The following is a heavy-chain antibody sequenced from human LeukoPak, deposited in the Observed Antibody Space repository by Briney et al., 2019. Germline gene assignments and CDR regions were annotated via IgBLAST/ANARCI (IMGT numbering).Heavy chain of an antibody. Sequence: GGSLRLSCAASGFTFSNYAINWVRQAPGKGLEWVSSVSAGGVSTYYADSVKGRFTTSRDNSKNTLYLQMNSLRAEDTAVYYCAKVQITADVYYFDYWGPGNPGHRLL. CDR3: AKVQITADVYYFDY. D-gene: IGHD7-27*01. CDR1: GFTFSNYA. V-gene: IGHV3-23*01. J-gene: IGHJ4*02. CDR2: VSAGGVST.